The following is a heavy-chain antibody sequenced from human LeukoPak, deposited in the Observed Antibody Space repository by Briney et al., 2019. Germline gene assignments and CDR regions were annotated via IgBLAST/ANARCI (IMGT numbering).Heavy chain of an antibody. Sequence: PGGSLRLSCAASGFTSSSYSMKWVRQAPGKGLEWVSSISSSSSYIYYADSVKGRFTISRDNAKNSLYLQMNSLRAEDTAVYYCARGIAVGALGYFDYWGQGTLVTVSS. CDR3: ARGIAVGALGYFDY. V-gene: IGHV3-21*01. CDR1: GFTSSSYS. J-gene: IGHJ4*02. CDR2: ISSSSSYI. D-gene: IGHD6-19*01.